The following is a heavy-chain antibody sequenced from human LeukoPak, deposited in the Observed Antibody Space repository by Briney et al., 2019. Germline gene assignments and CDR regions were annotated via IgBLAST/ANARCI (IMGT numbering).Heavy chain of an antibody. CDR1: GFTFSSYT. D-gene: IGHD1-26*01. J-gene: IGHJ6*03. CDR3: ARATWDPNSYYYMDV. V-gene: IGHV3-21*01. Sequence: GGSLRLSCAASGFTFSSYTRKWVGRAPGGGREGVLSISSSSSYIYYADSVKGRFTLSRDSAKNSLFLQMNSLRAEDTAVYFCARATWDPNSYYYMDVRGKGTTVTISS. CDR2: ISSSSSYI.